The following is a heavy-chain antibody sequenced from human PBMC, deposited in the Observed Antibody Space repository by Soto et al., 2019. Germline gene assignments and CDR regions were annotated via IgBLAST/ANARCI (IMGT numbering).Heavy chain of an antibody. J-gene: IGHJ4*02. CDR1: GYTFTGHY. CDR3: GRGRSGQIVVFY. D-gene: IGHD1-26*01. V-gene: IGHV1-2*02. CDR2: IGPESGAT. Sequence: ASVKVSCKASGYTFTGHYIHWVRQAPEQGPEWMGEIGPESGATRYAQKFQGRVTMTRDMSIITVYMELNSLSPDDTAVYYCGRGRSGQIVVFYWGQGTPVTVS.